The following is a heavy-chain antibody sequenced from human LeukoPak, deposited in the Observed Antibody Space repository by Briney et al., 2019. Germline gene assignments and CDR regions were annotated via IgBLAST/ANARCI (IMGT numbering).Heavy chain of an antibody. CDR2: ISYDGSNK. V-gene: IGHV3-30*18. D-gene: IGHD2-2*01. CDR1: GFTFSSYG. J-gene: IGHJ4*02. CDR3: AKGGKVPVAISASWYSFSSSEFDY. Sequence: GGSLRLSCAASGFTFSSYGMHWVRQAPGKGLEWVAVISYDGSNKYYADSVKGRFTISRDNSKNTLYLQMNSLRAGDTAVYYCAKGGKVPVAISASWYSFSSSEFDYWGQGTLVTVSS.